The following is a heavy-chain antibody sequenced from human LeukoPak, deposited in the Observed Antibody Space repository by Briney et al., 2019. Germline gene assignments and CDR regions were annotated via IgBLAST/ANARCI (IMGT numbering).Heavy chain of an antibody. J-gene: IGHJ6*03. Sequence: SETLSLTCTVSGGSISSGSYYWSWIRQPAGKGLEWIGRIYTSGSTNYNPSLKSRVTISVDTSQNQFSLKLSSVTAADTAVYYCARQNPYSSSSFYYYMDVWGKGTTVTVSS. CDR2: IYTSGST. CDR3: ARQNPYSSSSFYYYMDV. CDR1: GGSISSGSYY. D-gene: IGHD6-6*01. V-gene: IGHV4-61*02.